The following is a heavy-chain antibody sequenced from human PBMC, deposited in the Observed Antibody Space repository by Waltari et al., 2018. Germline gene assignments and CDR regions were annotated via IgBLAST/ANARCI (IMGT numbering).Heavy chain of an antibody. D-gene: IGHD5-12*01. Sequence: QVQLQESGPGLVKPSQTLSLTCTVSGGSISSGSYYWSWIRQPAGKGLEWIGYIYTSGSTNYNPSLKSRVTISVDTSKSQFALKLSSVTAADTAVYDCNGGYNPLGMDVWGQGTTVTVSS. CDR3: NGGYNPLGMDV. V-gene: IGHV4-61*09. CDR2: IYTSGST. CDR1: GGSISSGSYY. J-gene: IGHJ6*02.